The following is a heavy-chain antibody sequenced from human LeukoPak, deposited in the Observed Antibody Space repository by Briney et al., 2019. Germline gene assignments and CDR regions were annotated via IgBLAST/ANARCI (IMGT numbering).Heavy chain of an antibody. CDR3: ASNGGYSNWYEFLDPYNWFDP. CDR1: GFTFSSYS. J-gene: IGHJ5*02. CDR2: ISSSSSYI. D-gene: IGHD6-13*01. Sequence: PGGSLRLSCAASGFTFSSYSMNWVRQAPGKGLEWVSSISSSSSYIYYADSVKGRFTISRDNAKNSLYLQMNSLRAEDTAVYYCASNGGYSNWYEFLDPYNWFDPWGQGTLVTVSS. V-gene: IGHV3-21*01.